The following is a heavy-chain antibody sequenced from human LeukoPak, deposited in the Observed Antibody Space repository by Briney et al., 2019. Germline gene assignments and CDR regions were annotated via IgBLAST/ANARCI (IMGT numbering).Heavy chain of an antibody. V-gene: IGHV3-7*01. CDR3: AREGDILTGSYYFDY. CDR2: IKQDGSEK. J-gene: IGHJ4*02. D-gene: IGHD3-9*01. CDR1: GFTFSSYW. Sequence: PGGSLRLSCAASGFTFSSYWMSWVRQAPGKGLEWVANIKQDGSEKYYVDSVKGRFTISRDNAKNSLYLQMNSLRAEDTAVYYCAREGDILTGSYYFDYWGQGTLVTVSS.